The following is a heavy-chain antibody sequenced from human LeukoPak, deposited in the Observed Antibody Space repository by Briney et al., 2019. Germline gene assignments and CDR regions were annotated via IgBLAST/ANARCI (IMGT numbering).Heavy chain of an antibody. J-gene: IGHJ4*02. CDR2: ISGSDGST. CDR1: GLTFSSYA. Sequence: PGGSLRLSCAAAGLTFSSYAMTWVRQAPDKGLEGVSPISGSDGSTYYADSVKGRFTISRDDSQNTLYLQMNSLSAEDTAVYYCAKVETSGGANCYALDYWGQGTLVTVSS. D-gene: IGHD2-2*01. CDR3: AKVETSGGANCYALDY. V-gene: IGHV3-23*01.